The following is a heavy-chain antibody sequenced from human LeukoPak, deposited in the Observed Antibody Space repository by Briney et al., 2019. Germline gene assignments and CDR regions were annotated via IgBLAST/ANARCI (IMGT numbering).Heavy chain of an antibody. J-gene: IGHJ6*03. CDR2: MNPNSGNT. CDR1: GYTFTSYD. Sequence: ASVKVSCKASGYTFTSYDINWVRQATGQGLEWMGWMNPNSGNTGYAQKFQGRVTITRNTSISTAYMELSSLRSEDTAVYYCARGAPASSGWPNRVYYMDVWGKGTTVTVSS. CDR3: ARGAPASSGWPNRVYYMDV. V-gene: IGHV1-8*03. D-gene: IGHD6-19*01.